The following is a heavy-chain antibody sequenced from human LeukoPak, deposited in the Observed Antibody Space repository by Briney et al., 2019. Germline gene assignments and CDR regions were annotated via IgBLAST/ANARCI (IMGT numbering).Heavy chain of an antibody. D-gene: IGHD4-23*01. CDR3: ARGVGNKFDP. V-gene: IGHV3-7*01. CDR1: GFTFSNYW. CDR2: IKRDGSEK. J-gene: IGHJ5*02. Sequence: QSGGSLRLSCAAPGFTFSNYWMSWVRQAPGKGLEWVANIKRDGSEKYYVDSVKGRFTISRDNAKNSLYLQMNSLRAEDTAVYYCARGVGNKFDPWGPGTLVTVSS.